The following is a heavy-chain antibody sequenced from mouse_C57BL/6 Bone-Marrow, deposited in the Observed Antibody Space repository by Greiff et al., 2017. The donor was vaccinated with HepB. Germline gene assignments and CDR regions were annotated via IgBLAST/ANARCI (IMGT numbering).Heavy chain of an antibody. Sequence: VQLQQSGAELARPGASVKLSCKASGYTFTSYGISWVKQRTGQGLEWIGEIYPRSGNTYYNEKFKGKATLTADKSSSTAYMELRSLTSEDSAVYFCARRDYGNPCAYWGQGTLVTVSA. J-gene: IGHJ3*01. CDR3: ARRDYGNPCAY. D-gene: IGHD2-1*01. CDR2: IYPRSGNT. V-gene: IGHV1-81*01. CDR1: GYTFTSYG.